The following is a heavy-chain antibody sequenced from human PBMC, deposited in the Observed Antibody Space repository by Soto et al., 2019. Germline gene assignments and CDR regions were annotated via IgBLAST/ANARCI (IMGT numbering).Heavy chain of an antibody. CDR1: GFSFDDYA. V-gene: IGHV3-9*01. CDR2: ISWNSVSI. Sequence: EVQLVESGGGLVQPGRSLRLSCEASGFSFDDYAMHWVRQAPGKGLEWVSSISWNSVSIGYADSVKGRFTISRDNAKKSLYLQMNSLRSEDTDLYYCAKDMENGYNPYYFYGMDVWGQGTTVTVSS. J-gene: IGHJ6*02. CDR3: AKDMENGYNPYYFYGMDV. D-gene: IGHD3-10*01.